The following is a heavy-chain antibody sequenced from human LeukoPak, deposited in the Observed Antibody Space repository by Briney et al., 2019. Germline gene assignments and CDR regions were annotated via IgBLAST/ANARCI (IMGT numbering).Heavy chain of an antibody. J-gene: IGHJ6*03. CDR3: ARDLGRRGPRPYMDV. Sequence: SETLSLTCTVSGGSISSSSYYWGWIRQPPGKGLEWIGSIYYSGSTYYNPSLKSRVTISVDTSKNQFSLKLSSVTAADTAVYYCARDLGRRGPRPYMDVWGKGTTVTVSS. CDR1: GGSISSSSYY. CDR2: IYYSGST. D-gene: IGHD1-26*01. V-gene: IGHV4-39*07.